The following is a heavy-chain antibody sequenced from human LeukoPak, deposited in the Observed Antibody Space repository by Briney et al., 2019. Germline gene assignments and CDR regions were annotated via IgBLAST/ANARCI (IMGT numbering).Heavy chain of an antibody. CDR1: GFTLGPYG. Sequence: KPAGSLRLSCAASGFTLGPYGMNWVRQPPGKGLEWVSAISTSSTYIYYADSVKGRFNISRDNSKSTLFLQMNSLRVEDTAVYYCARGGIAVAGDDLWGQGTLVTVSA. V-gene: IGHV3-21*01. J-gene: IGHJ5*02. CDR3: ARGGIAVAGDDL. D-gene: IGHD6-19*01. CDR2: ISTSSTYI.